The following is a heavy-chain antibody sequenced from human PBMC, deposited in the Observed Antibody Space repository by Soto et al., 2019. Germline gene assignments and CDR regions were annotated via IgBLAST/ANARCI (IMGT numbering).Heavy chain of an antibody. J-gene: IGHJ6*02. V-gene: IGHV4-4*07. CDR1: GGSISSYY. CDR3: ASSFRLGDDYHYGMDV. Sequence: SETLSLTCTVSGGSISSYYWSWIRQPAGKGLEWIGRIYTSGSTNYNPSLKSRVTMSVDTSKNQFSLKLSSVTAADTAVYYCASSFRLGDDYHYGMDVWGQGTTVTVSS. CDR2: IYTSGST. D-gene: IGHD3-16*01.